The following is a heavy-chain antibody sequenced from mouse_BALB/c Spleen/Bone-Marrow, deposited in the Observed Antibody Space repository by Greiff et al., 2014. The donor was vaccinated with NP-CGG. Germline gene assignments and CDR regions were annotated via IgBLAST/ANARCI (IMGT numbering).Heavy chain of an antibody. CDR2: ISYGGSYI. J-gene: IGHJ4*01. Sequence: EVKLVESGGGLVKPGGSLKLSCAASGFIFSDFYMYWVRQTPEKRLEWVATISYGGSYIYYPDSVKGRFTISRDDAKNNLYLQMSSLKSEDTAMYYCARDRGVQGYAMDYWGQGTSVTVSS. CDR3: ARDRGVQGYAMDY. D-gene: IGHD2-14*01. V-gene: IGHV5-4*02. CDR1: GFIFSDFY.